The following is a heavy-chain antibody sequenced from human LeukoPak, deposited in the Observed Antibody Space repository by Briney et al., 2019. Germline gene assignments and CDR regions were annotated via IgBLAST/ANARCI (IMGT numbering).Heavy chain of an antibody. CDR2: ISAYNGNT. CDR3: ARDRIAVAGITTDFDY. V-gene: IGHV1-18*01. J-gene: IGHJ4*02. Sequence: EASVKVSCKASGYTFTSYGISWVRQAPGQGLEWMGWISAYNGNTNYAQKLQGRVTMTTDTSTSTAYMELRSLRSDDTAVYYCARDRIAVAGITTDFDYWGQGTLVTVSS. D-gene: IGHD6-19*01. CDR1: GYTFTSYG.